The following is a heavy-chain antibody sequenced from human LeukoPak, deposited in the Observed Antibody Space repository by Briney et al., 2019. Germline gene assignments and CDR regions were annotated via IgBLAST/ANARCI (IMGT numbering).Heavy chain of an antibody. CDR1: GFTFSSYG. Sequence: GGSLRLSCAASGFTFSSYGMHWVRQASGKGLEWVAVIWYDGSNKYYADSVKGRFTISRDNSKNTLYLQMNSLRAEDTAVYYCARELFGAFDIWGQGTMVTVSS. D-gene: IGHD3-3*01. J-gene: IGHJ3*02. CDR2: IWYDGSNK. CDR3: ARELFGAFDI. V-gene: IGHV3-33*01.